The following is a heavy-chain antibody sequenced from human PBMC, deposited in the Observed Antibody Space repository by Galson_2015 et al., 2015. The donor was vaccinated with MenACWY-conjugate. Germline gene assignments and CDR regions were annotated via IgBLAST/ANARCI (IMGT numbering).Heavy chain of an antibody. CDR2: IIPVFHTT. CDR1: GDSFNTYN. CDR3: ARPGGDYEQRTFFDY. Sequence: SVKVSCKASGDSFNTYNFNWIRQAPGQGPEWLGGIIPVFHTTDYAQRFQGRLTITADESTSTVYMELSSLRSDDTAIYYCARPGGDYEQRTFFDYWGQGTLVTASS. V-gene: IGHV1-69*13. D-gene: IGHD4-17*01. J-gene: IGHJ4*02.